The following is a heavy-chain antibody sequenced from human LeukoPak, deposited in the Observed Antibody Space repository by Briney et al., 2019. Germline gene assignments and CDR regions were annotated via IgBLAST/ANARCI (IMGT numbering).Heavy chain of an antibody. J-gene: IGHJ1*01. CDR3: AKDDAWGRYQD. V-gene: IGHV3-23*01. Sequence: GGSLRLSCAASGFTSSSYGMNWVRQAPGKGLEWVSGIRGNGVTTYYADSVKGRFTISRDNSKNTLYLQMSSLGAEDAAVYFCAKDDAWGRYQDWGQGTLVTVSS. CDR2: IRGNGVTT. CDR1: GFTSSSYG. D-gene: IGHD3-16*01.